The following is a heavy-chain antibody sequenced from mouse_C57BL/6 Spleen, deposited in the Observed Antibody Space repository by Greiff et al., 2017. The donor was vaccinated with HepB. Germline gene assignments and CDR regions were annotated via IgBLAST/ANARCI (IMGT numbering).Heavy chain of an antibody. Sequence: SVAELVRPGASVKLSCTASGFNIKNTNMHWVKQRPEQGLEWIGRIDPANGNTKYAPKFQGKATITADTSSNTAYLQLSSLTSEDTAIYYCARAGDYEGVDYWGQGTSVTVSS. CDR3: ARAGDYEGVDY. CDR2: IDPANGNT. V-gene: IGHV14-3*01. D-gene: IGHD2-4*01. J-gene: IGHJ4*01. CDR1: GFNIKNTN.